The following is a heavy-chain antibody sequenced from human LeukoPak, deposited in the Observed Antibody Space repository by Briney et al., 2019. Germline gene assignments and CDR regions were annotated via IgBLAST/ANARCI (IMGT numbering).Heavy chain of an antibody. J-gene: IGHJ4*02. V-gene: IGHV1-8*01. CDR2: MNPNSGNT. CDR1: GYTFTSYE. Sequence: ASVKVSCKASGYTFTSYEINWVRQATGQGLEWMGWMNPNSGNTGYAQKFQGRVTMTRNTFTSTAYMELYSLTSEDTDVYYCARQSLNDYWGQGTLVTVSS. D-gene: IGHD3-16*01. CDR3: ARQSLNDY.